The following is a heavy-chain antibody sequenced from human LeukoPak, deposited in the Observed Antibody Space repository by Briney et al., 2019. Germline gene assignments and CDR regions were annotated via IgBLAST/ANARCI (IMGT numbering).Heavy chain of an antibody. CDR1: GFTFSSYA. Sequence: GGSLRLSRAASGFTFSSYAMHWVRQAPGKGLEWVAVISYDGSNKYYADSVKGRFTISRDNSKNTLYLQMNSLRAEDTAVYYCARVIAAAGRAYFDYWGQGTLVTVSS. J-gene: IGHJ4*02. D-gene: IGHD6-13*01. CDR3: ARVIAAAGRAYFDY. CDR2: ISYDGSNK. V-gene: IGHV3-30*04.